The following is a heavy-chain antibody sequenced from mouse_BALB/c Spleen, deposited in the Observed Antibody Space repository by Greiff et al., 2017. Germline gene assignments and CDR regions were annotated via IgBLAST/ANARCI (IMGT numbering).Heavy chain of an antibody. J-gene: IGHJ2*01. CDR1: GYAFSSYW. Sequence: QVQLQQSGAELVRPGSSVKISCTASGYAFSSYWMNWVKQRPGQGLEWIGQIYPGDGDTNYNGKFKGKATLTADKSSSTAYMQLSSLTSEDSAVYFCARLGRSPFDYWGQGTTLTVSS. CDR2: IYPGDGDT. V-gene: IGHV1-80*01. D-gene: IGHD4-1*01. CDR3: ARLGRSPFDY.